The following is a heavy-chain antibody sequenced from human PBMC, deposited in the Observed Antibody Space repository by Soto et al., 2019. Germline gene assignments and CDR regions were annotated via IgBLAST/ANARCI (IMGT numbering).Heavy chain of an antibody. CDR2: IAVGSGYT. CDR3: AADATAWQQMVPSDY. V-gene: IGHV1-58*01. D-gene: IGHD2-8*01. Sequence: SVKVSCKASGFTFTSSAFQWVRQARGQRLEWIGWIAVGSGYTNYAQRFQDRVTLTRDMSTATTYMELSRLTSEDTAIYYCAADATAWQQMVPSDYWGQGTLVT. J-gene: IGHJ4*02. CDR1: GFTFTSSA.